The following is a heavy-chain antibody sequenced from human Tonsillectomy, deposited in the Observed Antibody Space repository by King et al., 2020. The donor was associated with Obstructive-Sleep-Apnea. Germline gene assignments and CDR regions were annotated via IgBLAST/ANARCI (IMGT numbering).Heavy chain of an antibody. CDR1: GGSFSGYY. Sequence: VQLQQWGAGLLKPSETLSLTCAVYGGSFSGYYWSWIRQPLGKGLEWIGEINHSGSTNYNPSLKSRVSISVDTSKNQFYLNPSSVTAADTAVYYCARIVRPDAWGQGTTVTVSS. CDR2: INHSGST. D-gene: IGHD2-21*01. J-gene: IGHJ6*02. CDR3: ARIVRPDA. V-gene: IGHV4-34*01.